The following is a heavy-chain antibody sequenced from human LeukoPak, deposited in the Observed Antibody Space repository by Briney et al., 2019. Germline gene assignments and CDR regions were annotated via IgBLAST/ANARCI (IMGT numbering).Heavy chain of an antibody. CDR1: GFTFSSYD. CDR2: IDTAGDA. Sequence: PGGSLRLSCAPSGFTFSSYDMHCARHVTGKGLEWVSSIDTAGDAYYPGSGKGRFTISRENAKNSLYLQMNSLRAGDTAVYYCVRRCSSSSCPLDYWGQGTLVTVSS. V-gene: IGHV3-13*01. CDR3: VRRCSSSSCPLDY. D-gene: IGHD2-2*01. J-gene: IGHJ4*02.